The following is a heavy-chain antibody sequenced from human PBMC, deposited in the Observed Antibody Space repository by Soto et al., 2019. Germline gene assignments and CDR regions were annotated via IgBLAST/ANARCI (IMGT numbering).Heavy chain of an antibody. CDR3: ARVGGLSSVYADEFDC. V-gene: IGHV1-46*01. CDR1: GYTFTSYY. D-gene: IGHD3-22*01. Sequence: SLSVSFRASGYTFTSYYMHWVRQAPGQWLELMGIINPSGGSTSYAKTFQGRVTMTRDTYTSTVYMELSTLSSEDTAVYYCARVGGLSSVYADEFDCW. J-gene: IGHJ4*01. CDR2: INPSGGST.